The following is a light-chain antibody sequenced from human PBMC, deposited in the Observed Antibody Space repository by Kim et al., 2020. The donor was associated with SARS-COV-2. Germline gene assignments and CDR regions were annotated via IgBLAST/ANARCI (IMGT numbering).Light chain of an antibody. CDR3: QVWDSSNDQVV. CDR1: NIGSKS. Sequence: SYELTQPPSVSVSPGKTARITCGGHNIGSKSVNWYQQKAGQAPVLVIDYDTDRPSGIPERFSGSNSGNTATLTISRIEAGDEAEYYCQVWDSSNDQVVFGGGTKLTVL. V-gene: IGLV3-21*04. J-gene: IGLJ2*01. CDR2: YDT.